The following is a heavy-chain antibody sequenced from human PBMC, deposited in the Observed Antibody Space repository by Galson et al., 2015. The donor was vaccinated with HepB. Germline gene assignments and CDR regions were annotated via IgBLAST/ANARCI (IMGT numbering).Heavy chain of an antibody. CDR2: IIPILGIA. Sequence: SVKVSCKASGGTFSSYTISWVRQAPGQGLEWIGRIIPILGIANYAQKFQGRVTITADKSTSTAYMELSSLRSEDTAVYYCARGGSDSSGWGVGYFQHWGQGTLVTVSS. CDR1: GGTFSSYT. CDR3: ARGGSDSSGWGVGYFQH. V-gene: IGHV1-69*02. D-gene: IGHD3-22*01. J-gene: IGHJ1*01.